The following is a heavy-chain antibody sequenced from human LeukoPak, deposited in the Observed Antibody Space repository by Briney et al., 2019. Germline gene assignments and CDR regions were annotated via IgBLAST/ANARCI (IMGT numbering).Heavy chain of an antibody. V-gene: IGHV3-7*01. CDR2: IKQDGSEK. CDR3: ARDFWNEPSKYFDY. J-gene: IGHJ4*02. CDR1: GFIFSSYW. D-gene: IGHD3-3*01. Sequence: GGSLRLSCAASGFIFSSYWMSWVRQTPGKGLEWVANIKQDGSEKYYVDSVKGRFTISRDNSKNTLYLQMNSVRAEDTAVYFCARDFWNEPSKYFDYWAREPWSPSPQ.